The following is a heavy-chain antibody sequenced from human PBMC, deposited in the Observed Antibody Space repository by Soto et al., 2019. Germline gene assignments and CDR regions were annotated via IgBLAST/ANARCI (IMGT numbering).Heavy chain of an antibody. V-gene: IGHV6-1*01. J-gene: IGHJ6*03. CDR2: TYYRSRWYN. CDR3: AGTTSHHWLYMDV. D-gene: IGHD1-7*01. Sequence: SQTLSLTCVISGDSVSSNSAAWNWIRLSPSKGLEWLARTYYRSRWYNDYAVSVRSRITVNPDTSKNQFSLQLASVTPEDTAVYYCAGTTSHHWLYMDVWGKGATVTVSS. CDR1: GDSVSSNSAA.